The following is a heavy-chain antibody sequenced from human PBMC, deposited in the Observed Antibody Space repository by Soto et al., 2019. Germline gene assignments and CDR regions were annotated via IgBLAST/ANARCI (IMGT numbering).Heavy chain of an antibody. CDR2: IIPIFGTA. V-gene: IGHV1-69*06. D-gene: IGHD3-22*01. J-gene: IGHJ2*01. CDR1: EDTFRNYA. Sequence: QVELVQSGAEVKKPGSSVKVSCQASEDTFRNYAISWVRQAPGQGLEWMGGIIPIFGTANYAQKFQGRVTITEKTSANTVYLELNSLRSEDTAVYYCASNKYDSSAYYYWYLGLWGRGTLVTVSS. CDR3: ASNKYDSSAYYYWYLGL.